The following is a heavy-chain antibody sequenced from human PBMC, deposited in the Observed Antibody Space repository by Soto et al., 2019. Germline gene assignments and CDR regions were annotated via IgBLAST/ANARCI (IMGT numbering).Heavy chain of an antibody. J-gene: IGHJ3*02. CDR3: ARHLADYYDAFDI. Sequence: QLQLQESGPGLVKPSETLSLTCTVSGGSISSSNYYWGWIRQPPGKGLEWIGTIDYSGSTYYNPSLKSRVTETVDTSKNQVSLKLSSVTDADTAVYYCARHLADYYDAFDIWGQGTMVTVSS. CDR2: IDYSGST. V-gene: IGHV4-39*01. D-gene: IGHD1-26*01. CDR1: GGSISSSNYY.